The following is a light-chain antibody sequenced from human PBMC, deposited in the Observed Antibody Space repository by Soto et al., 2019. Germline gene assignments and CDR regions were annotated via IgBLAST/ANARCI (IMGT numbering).Light chain of an antibody. CDR3: QQYHRSPIT. J-gene: IGKJ5*01. CDR2: GAS. Sequence: EIVLTQSPGTLSLSPGERATLSCRASQSVSSDYLAWYQQKPGQAPRLLIFGASIRASGIPARFSGSGSGADFTLTISRLEPEDFVVYFCQQYHRSPITFGQGTRLEIK. V-gene: IGKV3-20*01. CDR1: QSVSSDY.